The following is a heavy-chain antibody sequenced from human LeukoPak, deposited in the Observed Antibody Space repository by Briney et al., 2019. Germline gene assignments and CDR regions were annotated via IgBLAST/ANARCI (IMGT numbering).Heavy chain of an antibody. CDR3: ARWRGYGSIWSD. CDR1: GYTFTSYY. D-gene: IGHD3-10*01. V-gene: IGHV1-46*01. CDR2: INPSGGST. Sequence: ASVKVSCKASGYTFTSYYMHWVRQAPGQGLEWMGIINPSGGSTSYAQKFQGRVTMTRDTSTRTAYMELSSLRSENWAVHYCARWRGYGSIWSDGGQETLVTVSS. J-gene: IGHJ4*02.